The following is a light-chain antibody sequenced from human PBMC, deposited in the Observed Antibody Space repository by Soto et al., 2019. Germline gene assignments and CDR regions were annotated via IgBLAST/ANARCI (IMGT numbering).Light chain of an antibody. Sequence: DIQLTQSPSFLSASVGDRVTITCRASQGISSYLAWYQQEPGKAPKLLISAASTLKSGVPSRFSGSGSGTEFTLTISSLQPEDFATYYCQQLNSYPITFGQGTRLEIK. CDR1: QGISSY. CDR2: AAS. V-gene: IGKV1-9*01. J-gene: IGKJ5*01. CDR3: QQLNSYPIT.